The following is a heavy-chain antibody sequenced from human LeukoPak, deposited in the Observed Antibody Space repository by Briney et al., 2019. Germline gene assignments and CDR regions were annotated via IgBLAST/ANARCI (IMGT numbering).Heavy chain of an antibody. CDR1: GFTFSSYA. CDR2: ISYDGSNK. V-gene: IGHV3-30-3*01. D-gene: IGHD6-13*01. Sequence: GGSLRLSCAASGFTFSSYAMHWVRQAPGKGLEWVAVISYDGSNKYYADSVKGRFTISRDNSKNTLYLQMNSLRAEDTAVYYCARDRRAAAGKLGTFDYWGQGTLVTVSS. J-gene: IGHJ4*02. CDR3: ARDRRAAAGKLGTFDY.